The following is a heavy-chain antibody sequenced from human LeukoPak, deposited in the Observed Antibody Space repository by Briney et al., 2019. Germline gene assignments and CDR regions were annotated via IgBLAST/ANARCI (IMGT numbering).Heavy chain of an antibody. Sequence: PSETLSLTCAVYGGSFSGYYWSWTRQPPGKGLEWIGEINHSESTNYNPSLKSRVTISVDTSKNQFSPKLSSVTAADTAVYYCARHSWGSGSYAYYYGMDVWGQGTTVTVSS. V-gene: IGHV4-34*01. D-gene: IGHD3-10*01. CDR1: GGSFSGYY. J-gene: IGHJ6*02. CDR3: ARHSWGSGSYAYYYGMDV. CDR2: INHSEST.